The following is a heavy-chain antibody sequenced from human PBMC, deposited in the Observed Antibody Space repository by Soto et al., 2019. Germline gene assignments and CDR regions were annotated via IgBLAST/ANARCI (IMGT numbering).Heavy chain of an antibody. CDR1: GFTFSSYS. V-gene: IGHV3-21*01. CDR2: ISSSSSYI. D-gene: IGHD3-22*01. Sequence: GGSLRLSCAASGFTFSSYSMNWVRQAPGKGLEWVSSISSSSSYIYYADSVKGRFTISRDNAKNSLYLQMNSLRAEDTAVYYCARGSDYYDSSRDDAFDIWGQGSMVTVSS. CDR3: ARGSDYYDSSRDDAFDI. J-gene: IGHJ3*02.